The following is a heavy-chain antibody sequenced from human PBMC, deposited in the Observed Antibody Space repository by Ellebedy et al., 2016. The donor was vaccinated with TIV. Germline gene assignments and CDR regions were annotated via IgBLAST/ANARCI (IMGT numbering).Heavy chain of an antibody. Sequence: GGSLRLXXAASGFTFSSYAMHWVRQAPGKGLEWVALISYDGTNKYYADSVKGRFTISRDNAKNSLYLQMNNLRVDDTALYYCAKINGFLFGYFDFWGQGTLVTVSS. CDR3: AKINGFLFGYFDF. CDR2: ISYDGTNK. V-gene: IGHV3-30-3*02. D-gene: IGHD2-21*01. CDR1: GFTFSSYA. J-gene: IGHJ4*02.